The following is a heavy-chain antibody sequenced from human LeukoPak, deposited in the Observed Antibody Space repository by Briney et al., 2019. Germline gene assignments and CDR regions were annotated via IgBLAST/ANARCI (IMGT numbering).Heavy chain of an antibody. V-gene: IGHV1-69*13. Sequence: GASVKVSCKASGGTFSSYAISWVRQAPGQGLEWMGGIIPIFGTANYAQKFQGRVTITAGESTSTAYMELSSLRSEDTAVYYCARVAEMATISYYFDYWGQGTLVTVSS. CDR2: IIPIFGTA. CDR1: GGTFSSYA. CDR3: ARVAEMATISYYFDY. J-gene: IGHJ4*02. D-gene: IGHD5-24*01.